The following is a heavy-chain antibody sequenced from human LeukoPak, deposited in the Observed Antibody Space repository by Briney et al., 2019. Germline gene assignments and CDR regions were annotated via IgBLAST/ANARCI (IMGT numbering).Heavy chain of an antibody. Sequence: PGGSLRLSWAASGXTFSNFAVNWVRQAPGKGLEWVSTISGSGGSTYYADSVKGRFTISRHSSNNTVYLQMNSLRPEDTAVYYCARVTGYCRSNSCHYQGMDVWGQGTTVTVSS. J-gene: IGHJ6*02. CDR1: GXTFSNFA. V-gene: IGHV3-23*01. CDR2: ISGSGGST. CDR3: ARVTGYCRSNSCHYQGMDV. D-gene: IGHD2-15*01.